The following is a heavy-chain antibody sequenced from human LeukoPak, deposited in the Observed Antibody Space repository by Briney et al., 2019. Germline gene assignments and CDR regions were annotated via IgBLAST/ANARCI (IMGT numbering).Heavy chain of an antibody. D-gene: IGHD6-6*01. CDR1: GFTFSDDY. CDR3: ARGEEYSSSSLPVDY. Sequence: PGGSVSLFRAASGFTFSDDYTSWIRQAPGKGLEWVSYISSRSNYTNYADSVKGRFTISRDNAKHSLYLQMNSLRAEDTAVYYCARGEEYSSSSLPVDYWGQGTLVPVSS. CDR2: ISSRSNYT. J-gene: IGHJ4*02. V-gene: IGHV3-11*06.